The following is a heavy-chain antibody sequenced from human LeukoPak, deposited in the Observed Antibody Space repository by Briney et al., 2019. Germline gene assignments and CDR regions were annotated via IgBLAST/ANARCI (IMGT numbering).Heavy chain of an antibody. Sequence: SETLSLTCTVSGGSTNSYYWNWIRQPPGKGLEWIGYIYYSGSTKYSPSLKSRVTISVDTSKNQYFLKLSSVTAADTAVYYCARGSGRKDAFDIWGQGTMVTVSS. D-gene: IGHD6-19*01. J-gene: IGHJ3*02. CDR3: ARGSGRKDAFDI. CDR2: IYYSGST. V-gene: IGHV4-59*01. CDR1: GGSTNSYY.